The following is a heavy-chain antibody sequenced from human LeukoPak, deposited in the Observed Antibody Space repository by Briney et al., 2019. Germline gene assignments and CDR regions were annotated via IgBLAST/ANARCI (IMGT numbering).Heavy chain of an antibody. Sequence: SDPTLVNPTQTLTLTCTFSGFSLSTSGMCVSWIRQPPGKALEWLARIDWDDDKYYSTSLKTRLTISKDTSKNQVVLTMTNMDPVDTATYYCARIVEPPGLLDAFDIWGQGTMVTVSS. V-gene: IGHV2-70*11. J-gene: IGHJ3*02. CDR1: GFSLSTSGMC. CDR3: ARIVEPPGLLDAFDI. D-gene: IGHD1-14*01. CDR2: IDWDDDK.